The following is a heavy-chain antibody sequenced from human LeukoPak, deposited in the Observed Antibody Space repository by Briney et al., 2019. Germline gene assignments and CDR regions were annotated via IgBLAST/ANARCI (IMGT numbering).Heavy chain of an antibody. D-gene: IGHD3-3*01. V-gene: IGHV1-69*13. CDR2: IIAIFGTV. CDR1: GGIFNPYA. J-gene: IGHJ4*02. Sequence: SVRVSCKASGGIFNPYAITWVRQAPGQGLEWMGGIIAIFGTVTYAQKFQGRVTITADESTSTAYMELSSLRSDDTAVYYCARVIYDFWSGYPTYYFDYWGQGTLVTVSS. CDR3: ARVIYDFWSGYPTYYFDY.